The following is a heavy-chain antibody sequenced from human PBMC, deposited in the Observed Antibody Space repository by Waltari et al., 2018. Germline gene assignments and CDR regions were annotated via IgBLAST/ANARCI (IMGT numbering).Heavy chain of an antibody. D-gene: IGHD1-26*01. V-gene: IGHV5-51*01. CDR1: GYSFTSYW. Sequence: EVQLVQSGAEVKKPGESLKISCKGSGYSFTSYWIGWVRQMPGKGLEWMGIIYPCDSDTRYSPSFQGQGTISADKSISTAYLQWSSLKASDTAMYYCARLSIVGATSARLFDYWGQGTLVTVSS. CDR3: ARLSIVGATSARLFDY. CDR2: IYPCDSDT. J-gene: IGHJ4*02.